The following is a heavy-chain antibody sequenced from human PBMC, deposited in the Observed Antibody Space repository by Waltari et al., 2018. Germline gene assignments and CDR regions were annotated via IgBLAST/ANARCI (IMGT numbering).Heavy chain of an antibody. V-gene: IGHV1-2*02. CDR2: INPRSGVT. Sequence: QVQLEQSGAEVKKPGAAVTVSCKASGYTFTGSYIPWVRQAPGQGLEWLGWINPRSGVTNNTQNIQGRVTMTRDTSITTVYMELSGLRSDDTAVYYCARQRDCRSMTACYTKHYYFGVDVWGRGTTVIVSS. J-gene: IGHJ6*02. CDR1: GYTFTGSY. CDR3: ARQRDCRSMTACYTKHYYFGVDV. D-gene: IGHD2-2*01.